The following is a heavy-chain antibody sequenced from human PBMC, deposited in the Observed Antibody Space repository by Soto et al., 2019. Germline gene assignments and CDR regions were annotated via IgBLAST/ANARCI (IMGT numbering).Heavy chain of an antibody. CDR1: GFTFRGCG. J-gene: IGHJ4*02. CDR2: ISYDGTNI. Sequence: GGSLRLSCAASGFTFRGCGMHWVRQAPGKGLEWVAVISYDGTNIHYAESVKGRFTISRDNSKSTMDLQMDSLRSEDTAVYYCVKDYSSGWYYFDYWGQGVLVTVSS. D-gene: IGHD6-13*01. CDR3: VKDYSSGWYYFDY. V-gene: IGHV3-30*18.